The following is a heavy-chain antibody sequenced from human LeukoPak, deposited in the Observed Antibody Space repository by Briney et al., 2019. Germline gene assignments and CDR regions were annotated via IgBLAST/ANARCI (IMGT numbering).Heavy chain of an antibody. Sequence: ASVTVSCTSSGYTFTVHYMHWVRHAPAQGREGVGWINPNSGGTNYAQKFQGRVTITRDTHNSTAYMELSRLRSDDTAVYYCARDREMATNRYYFDYWGQGTLVTVSS. D-gene: IGHD5-24*01. V-gene: IGHV1-2*02. CDR2: INPNSGGT. J-gene: IGHJ4*02. CDR3: ARDREMATNRYYFDY. CDR1: GYTFTVHY.